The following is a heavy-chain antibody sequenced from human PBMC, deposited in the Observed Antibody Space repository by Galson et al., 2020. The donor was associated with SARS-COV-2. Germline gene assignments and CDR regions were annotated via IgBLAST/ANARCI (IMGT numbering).Heavy chain of an antibody. CDR1: GYTFTGYY. CDR3: ARDLVRLGPLEWFLSEANYGMDV. V-gene: IGHV1-2*02. J-gene: IGHJ6*02. D-gene: IGHD3-3*01. Sequence: ASVKVSCKASGYTFTGYYMHWVRQAPGQGLEWMGWINPNSGGTNYAQKFQGRVTMTRDTSISTAYMELSRLRSDDTAVYYCARDLVRLGPLEWFLSEANYGMDVWGQGTTVTVSS. CDR2: INPNSGGT.